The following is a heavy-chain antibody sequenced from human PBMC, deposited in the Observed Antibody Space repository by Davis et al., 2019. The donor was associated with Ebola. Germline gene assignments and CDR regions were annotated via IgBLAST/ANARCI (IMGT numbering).Heavy chain of an antibody. J-gene: IGHJ4*02. D-gene: IGHD3-3*01. CDR3: AREPGRRITIFGVVTALDY. CDR2: INSDGSST. Sequence: GESLKISCAASGFTFSSYWMHWVRQAPGKGLVWVSRINSDGSSTSYADSVKGRFTISRDNAKNSLYLQMNSLRAEDTAVYYCAREPGRRITIFGVVTALDYWGQGTLVTVSS. V-gene: IGHV3-74*01. CDR1: GFTFSSYW.